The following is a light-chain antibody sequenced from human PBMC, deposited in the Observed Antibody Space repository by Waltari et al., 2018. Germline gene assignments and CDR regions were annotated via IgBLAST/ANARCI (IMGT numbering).Light chain of an antibody. V-gene: IGLV1-44*01. CDR2: ACS. CDR1: TPNFACNN. J-gene: IGLJ3*02. Sequence: QSVLPQPPSASGTPGQRVSISCSGGTPNFACNNANWYQHVPGSAPKHLLYACSQRSSGVPDRFSCSKSRTSASLAISGLQSEDEADYYCSSWDESLDGWLIGGGTKLTVL. CDR3: SSWDESLDGWL.